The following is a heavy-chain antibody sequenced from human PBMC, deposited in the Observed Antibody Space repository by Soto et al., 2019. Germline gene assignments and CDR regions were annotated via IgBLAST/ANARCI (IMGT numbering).Heavy chain of an antibody. CDR3: TNRGTTVTTSFWY. CDR2: IYSGGVT. D-gene: IGHD4-17*01. V-gene: IGHV3-66*01. Sequence: EGQLVESGGGLVQPGGSLRLSCAASGFTVSNNYMCWVRQAPGKGLEWVSLIYSGGVTHYADSVRGRFTISRDNSRNTRYLHMKTLRADDPAVYYFTNRGTTVTTSFWYWGPRTLVNITS. CDR1: GFTVSNNY. J-gene: IGHJ4*02.